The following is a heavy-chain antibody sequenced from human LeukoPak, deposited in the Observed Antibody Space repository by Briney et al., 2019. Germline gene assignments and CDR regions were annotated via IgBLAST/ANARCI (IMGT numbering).Heavy chain of an antibody. J-gene: IGHJ4*02. V-gene: IGHV3-33*01. CDR1: GISFSSHG. CDR2: ICYDGTNK. Sequence: GGSLRLSRVVSGISFSSHGMHWVRQAPGKGLEGVAGICYDGTNKDYADSLKGRFTISRDNSKNTLFLQMTSLRAEDTAVYYCAGVRNNYDSSGFSAAEYWGQGTLVTVSS. D-gene: IGHD3-22*01. CDR3: AGVRNNYDSSGFSAAEY.